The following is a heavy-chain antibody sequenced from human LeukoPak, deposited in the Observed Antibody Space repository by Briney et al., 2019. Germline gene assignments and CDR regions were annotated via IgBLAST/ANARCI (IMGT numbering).Heavy chain of an antibody. D-gene: IGHD6-13*01. J-gene: IGHJ5*02. CDR1: GYTFTGYY. CDR2: INPNSGGT. CDR3: ARLDAVGIAAA. V-gene: IGHV1-2*02. Sequence: ASVKVSCKASGYTFTGYYMHWVRQAPGQGLEWMGWINPNSGGTNYARKFQGRVTMTRDTSISTAYMELSRLRSDDTAVYYCARLDAVGIAAAWGQGTLVTVSS.